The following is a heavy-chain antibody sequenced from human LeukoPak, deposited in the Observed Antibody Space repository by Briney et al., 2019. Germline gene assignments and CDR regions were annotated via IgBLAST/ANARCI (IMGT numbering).Heavy chain of an antibody. J-gene: IGHJ5*02. Sequence: SETLSLTCAASGGSISSSNWWSWVRQPPGKGLEWIGEIYHSGSTNYNPSLKSRVTISVDKSKNQFSLKLSSVSAADTAVYYCASRITMVRGANWFDPWGQGTLVTVSS. CDR2: IYHSGST. CDR3: ASRITMVRGANWFDP. CDR1: GGSISSSNW. V-gene: IGHV4-4*02. D-gene: IGHD3-10*01.